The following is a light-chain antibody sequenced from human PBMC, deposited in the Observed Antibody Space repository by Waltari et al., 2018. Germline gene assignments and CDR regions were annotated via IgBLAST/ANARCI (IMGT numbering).Light chain of an antibody. CDR3: QQYSNWPPLT. J-gene: IGKJ4*01. V-gene: IGKV3-15*01. CDR1: QSVSSN. Sequence: EIVLTQSPAPLSVSPGERATLSCRASQSVSSNLAWYQQKAGQAPRLLIYGASTRATGIAARFSGSGSETEFTLTISSLQSEDFAVYYCQQYSNWPPLTFGGGTKVEIK. CDR2: GAS.